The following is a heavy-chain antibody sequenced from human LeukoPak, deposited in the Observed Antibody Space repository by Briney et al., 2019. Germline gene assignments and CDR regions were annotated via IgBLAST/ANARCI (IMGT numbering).Heavy chain of an antibody. CDR3: TTASTGVTYYYDSSGYPKLFDY. J-gene: IGHJ4*02. CDR1: GFTFSNAW. Sequence: GGSLRLSYAASGFTFSNAWMSWVRQAPGKGLGWVGRIKSKTDGGTTDYAAPVKGRFTISRDDSKNTLYLQMNSLKTEDTAVYYCTTASTGVTYYYDSSGYPKLFDYWGQGTLVTVSS. CDR2: IKSKTDGGTT. V-gene: IGHV3-15*01. D-gene: IGHD3-22*01.